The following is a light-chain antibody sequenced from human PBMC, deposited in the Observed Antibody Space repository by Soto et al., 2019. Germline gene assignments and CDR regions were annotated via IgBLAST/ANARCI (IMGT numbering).Light chain of an antibody. CDR1: GSDVGGYNY. CDR3: SSYRSTNTVV. CDR2: EVS. Sequence: QSVLTQPASVSGSFGQSFTISCTGTGSDVGGYNYVSWYQQHPGKAPKVMIYEVSLRPSGVSSRFSGSKSGNTASLSISGLQAEDEAEYYCSSYRSTNTVVFGGGTKLTVL. J-gene: IGLJ3*02. V-gene: IGLV2-14*01.